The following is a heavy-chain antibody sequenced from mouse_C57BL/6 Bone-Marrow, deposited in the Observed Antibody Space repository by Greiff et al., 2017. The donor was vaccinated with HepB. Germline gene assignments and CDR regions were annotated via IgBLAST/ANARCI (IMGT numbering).Heavy chain of an antibody. D-gene: IGHD2-3*01. J-gene: IGHJ2*01. V-gene: IGHV1-26*01. Sequence: EVQLQQSGPELVKPGASVKISCKASGYTFTDYYMNWVKQSHGKSLEWIGDINPNNGGTSYNQKFKGKATLTVDKSSSTAYMELRSLTSEDSAVYYCARVGYYYFDYWGQGTTLTVSS. CDR2: INPNNGGT. CDR3: ARVGYYYFDY. CDR1: GYTFTDYY.